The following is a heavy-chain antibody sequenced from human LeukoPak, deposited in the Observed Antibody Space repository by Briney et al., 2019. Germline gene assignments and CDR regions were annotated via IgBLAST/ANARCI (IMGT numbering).Heavy chain of an antibody. CDR1: GGSISGGSYY. CDR2: IHDSRST. V-gene: IGHV4-39*01. CDR3: ACFYGGNSNNYYCDY. Sequence: SETLSLTCSVSGGSISGGSYYWGWLRQPPGKGLEWFGSIHDSRSTDYHPPLKRRVTISVATSKNTFSLKLSSVTAADTAVYYCACFYGGNSNNYYCDYWGQGTLVTVSS. J-gene: IGHJ4*02. D-gene: IGHD4-23*01.